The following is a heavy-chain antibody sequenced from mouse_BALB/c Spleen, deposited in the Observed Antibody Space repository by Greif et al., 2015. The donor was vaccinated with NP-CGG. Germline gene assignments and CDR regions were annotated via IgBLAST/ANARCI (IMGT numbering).Heavy chain of an antibody. CDR2: IRSGSSTI. CDR3: ARDNWAFDY. D-gene: IGHD4-1*01. Sequence: EVKLMESGGGLVQPGGSRKLSCAASGFTFSSFGMHWVRQAPEKGREWVAYIRSGSSTIYYADTVKGRFTISRDNPKNTLFLQMTSLRSEDTAMYYCARDNWAFDYWGQGTTLTVSS. V-gene: IGHV5-17*02. CDR1: GFTFSSFG. J-gene: IGHJ2*01.